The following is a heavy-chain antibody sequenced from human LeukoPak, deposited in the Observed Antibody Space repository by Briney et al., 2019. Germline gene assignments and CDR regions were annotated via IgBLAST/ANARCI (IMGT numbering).Heavy chain of an antibody. V-gene: IGHV1-2*04. J-gene: IGHJ4*02. CDR3: ARESSGLPGTREFDY. Sequence: ASVKVSCKTSGYTFTGYYMHWVRQAPGQGLEWMGWINPNSGGTNYAQKFQGWVTMTTDTSTSTAYMDLRSLRSDDTAVYYCARESSGLPGTREFDYWGQGTLVTVSS. D-gene: IGHD6-13*01. CDR1: GYTFTGYY. CDR2: INPNSGGT.